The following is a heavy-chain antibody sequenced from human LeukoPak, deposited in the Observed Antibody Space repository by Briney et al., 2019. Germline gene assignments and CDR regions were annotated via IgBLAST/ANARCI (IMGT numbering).Heavy chain of an antibody. J-gene: IGHJ4*02. V-gene: IGHV3-21*01. CDR1: GFTFSSYS. Sequence: GGSLSLSCAASGFTFSSYSMNWVRQAPGKGLEWVSSISSSSSYIYYADSVKGRFTISRDNAKNSLYLQMNSLRAEDTAVYYCAREYDDSSGYYFDYWGQGTLVTVSS. D-gene: IGHD3-22*01. CDR2: ISSSSSYI. CDR3: AREYDDSSGYYFDY.